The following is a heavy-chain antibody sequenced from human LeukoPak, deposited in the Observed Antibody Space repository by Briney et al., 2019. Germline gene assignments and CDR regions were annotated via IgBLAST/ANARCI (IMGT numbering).Heavy chain of an antibody. V-gene: IGHV1-2*06. CDR2: INPNSGGT. D-gene: IGHD3-22*01. CDR3: ARVYGYYYEIDY. J-gene: IGHJ4*02. Sequence: ASVKVSCKASGYTFTGYYMHWVRQAPGQGLEWMGRINPNSGGTNYAQKFQGRVTMTRDTSNSTAYMELSRLRSDDTAVYYCARVYGYYYEIDYWGQGTLVTVSS. CDR1: GYTFTGYY.